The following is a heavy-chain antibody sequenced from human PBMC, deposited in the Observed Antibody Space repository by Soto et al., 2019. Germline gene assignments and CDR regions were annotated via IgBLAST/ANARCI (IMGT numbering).Heavy chain of an antibody. CDR1: GGSISGSNW. J-gene: IGHJ4*02. CDR2: IYHSGST. V-gene: IGHV4-4*02. Sequence: SETLSLTGAVSGGSISGSNWWSWVRQPPGKGLEWIGEIYHSGSTNYNPSLKSRVTISVDKSKNQFSLKLSSVTAADTAVYYCASLYVWGSYRQSPDFVYWGQGTLVTVSS. CDR3: ASLYVWGSYRQSPDFVY. D-gene: IGHD3-16*02.